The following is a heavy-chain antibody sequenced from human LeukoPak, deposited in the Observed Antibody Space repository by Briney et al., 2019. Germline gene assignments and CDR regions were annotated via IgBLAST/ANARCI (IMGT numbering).Heavy chain of an antibody. V-gene: IGHV4-61*02. Sequence: SQTLSLTCTVSGGSISSGSYYWSWIRQPAGKGLEWIGRIYTSGSTNYNPSLKSRVTISVDTSKNQFSLKVSSVTAADTAVYYCARGSVSIEYWGQGTLVTVSS. CDR3: ARGSVSIEY. D-gene: IGHD6-25*01. J-gene: IGHJ4*02. CDR1: GGSISSGSYY. CDR2: IYTSGST.